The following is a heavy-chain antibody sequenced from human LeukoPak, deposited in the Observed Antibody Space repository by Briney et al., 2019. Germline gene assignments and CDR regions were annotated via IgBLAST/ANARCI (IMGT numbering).Heavy chain of an antibody. J-gene: IGHJ6*03. Sequence: ASVKVSCKASGYTFTSYYMHWVRQAPGQGLEWMGRINPSGGSTSYAQKFQGRVTMTRDMSTSTVYMELSSLRSEDTAVYYCARGRLMRWLQNRYYYMDVWGKGTTVTVSS. CDR1: GYTFTSYY. CDR3: ARGRLMRWLQNRYYYMDV. CDR2: INPSGGST. D-gene: IGHD5-24*01. V-gene: IGHV1-46*01.